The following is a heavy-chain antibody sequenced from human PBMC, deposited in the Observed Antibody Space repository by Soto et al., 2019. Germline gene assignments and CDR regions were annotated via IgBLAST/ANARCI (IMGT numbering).Heavy chain of an antibody. V-gene: IGHV3-30*18. CDR3: AKEGGLSGSYYISSPYYFDY. Sequence: TGGSLRLSCVASGFTFSSYGMHWVRQAPGKGLEWVAIISYDGSNTYYADSVKGRFTISRDNSKNTLYLQMNSLRAEDTSVYYCAKEGGLSGSYYISSPYYFDYWGQGTLVTVSS. CDR2: ISYDGSNT. CDR1: GFTFSSYG. J-gene: IGHJ4*02. D-gene: IGHD1-26*01.